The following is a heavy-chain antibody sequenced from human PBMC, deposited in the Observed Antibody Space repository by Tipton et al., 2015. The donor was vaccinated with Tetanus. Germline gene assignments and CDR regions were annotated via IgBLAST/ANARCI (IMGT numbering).Heavy chain of an antibody. D-gene: IGHD5-18*01. J-gene: IGHJ4*02. CDR3: ARGLPREPFYFDY. V-gene: IGHV4-39*07. Sequence: TLSLTCSVSGGSISGSSYYWSWIRQPPGKALEWIGSIYYSGSTFYHPSLQSRVTISVDTSKNQFSLKLSSVTAADTAVYYCARGLPREPFYFDYWGQGKQVTVSS. CDR1: GGSISGSSYY. CDR2: IYYSGST.